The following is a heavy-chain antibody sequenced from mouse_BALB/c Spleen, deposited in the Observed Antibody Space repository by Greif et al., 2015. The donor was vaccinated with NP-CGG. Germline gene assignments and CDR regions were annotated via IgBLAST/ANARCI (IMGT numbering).Heavy chain of an antibody. Sequence: QVQLQQPGAELVRPGSSVKISCKASGYAFSSYWMNWVKQRPGQGLEWIGQIYPGDGDTNYNGKFKGKDTLTADKSSSTAYMQLSSLTSEDSAVYFCARVGNYYFDYWGQGTTLTVSS. V-gene: IGHV1-80*01. CDR2: IYPGDGDT. J-gene: IGHJ2*01. D-gene: IGHD2-1*01. CDR1: GYAFSSYW. CDR3: ARVGNYYFDY.